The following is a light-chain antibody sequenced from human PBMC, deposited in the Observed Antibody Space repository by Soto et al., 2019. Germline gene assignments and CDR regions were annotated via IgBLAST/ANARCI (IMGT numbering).Light chain of an antibody. V-gene: IGLV1-40*01. J-gene: IGLJ2*01. CDR1: SSNIGAGYG. CDR3: QSYDSSLSGYVI. CDR2: GNN. Sequence: QSVLTQPPSVSGAPGQRVTISCTGSSSNIGAGYGVHWYQHLPGTAPKLLIYGNNNRPSGVPDRFSGSKSGTSASLAITGLQAEDEADYYCQSYDSSLSGYVIFGGGTKVTVL.